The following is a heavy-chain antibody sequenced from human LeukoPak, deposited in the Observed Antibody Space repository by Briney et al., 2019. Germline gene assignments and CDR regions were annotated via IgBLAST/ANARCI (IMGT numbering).Heavy chain of an antibody. CDR1: GLTFSDAW. V-gene: IGHV3-15*01. Sequence: GGSLSLSCVLSGLTFSDAWMSWIRQAPGKGLEWVGRIRNDRITDYAAPVQGRFSISRDNSKNTFYLQMNSLRTEDTGMYFCTWMATIFTVDYWGQGTLVTVSS. CDR3: TWMATIFTVDY. J-gene: IGHJ4*02. D-gene: IGHD5-12*01. CDR2: IRNDRIT.